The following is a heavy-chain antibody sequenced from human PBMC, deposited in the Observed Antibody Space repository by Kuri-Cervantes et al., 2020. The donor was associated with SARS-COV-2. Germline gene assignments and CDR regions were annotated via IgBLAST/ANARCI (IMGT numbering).Heavy chain of an antibody. CDR3: AREGGSGNPGAGEV. Sequence: SVKVSCKASGYTFTSYGISWVRQAPGQGLEWMGGIIPIFGTANYAQKFQGRVTITADESTSTAYMELSSLRPEDTAVYYCAREGGSGNPGAGEVWGQGTLVTVSS. CDR2: IIPIFGTA. CDR1: GYTFTSYG. J-gene: IGHJ4*02. D-gene: IGHD3-3*01. V-gene: IGHV1-69*13.